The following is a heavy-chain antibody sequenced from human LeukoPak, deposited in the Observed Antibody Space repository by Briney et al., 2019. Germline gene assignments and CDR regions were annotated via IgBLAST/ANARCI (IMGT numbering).Heavy chain of an antibody. CDR2: FDPEDGET. V-gene: IGHV1-24*01. J-gene: IGHJ4*02. D-gene: IGHD3-22*01. Sequence: ASVKVSCKVSGYTLTELSMHWVRQAPGKGLEWMGGFDPEDGETIYAQKFQGRVTMTEDTSTDTAYMELSSLRSEDTAVYYCATDDSSGYYFGYWGQGTLVTVSS. CDR3: ATDDSSGYYFGY. CDR1: GYTLTELS.